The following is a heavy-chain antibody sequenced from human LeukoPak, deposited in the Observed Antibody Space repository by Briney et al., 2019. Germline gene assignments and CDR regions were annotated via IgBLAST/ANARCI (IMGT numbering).Heavy chain of an antibody. CDR1: GYSFSSYG. Sequence: ASVKVSCKASGYSFSSYGISWVRQAPGQGLEWMGWITAYNGNTNYAQRLQGRVTMTTDTSTSTANMGLRSLRSDDTAVYYCARAHPEYYDSRGRNPLDYWGQGTLVTVSS. J-gene: IGHJ4*02. D-gene: IGHD3-22*01. V-gene: IGHV1-18*01. CDR3: ARAHPEYYDSRGRNPLDY. CDR2: ITAYNGNT.